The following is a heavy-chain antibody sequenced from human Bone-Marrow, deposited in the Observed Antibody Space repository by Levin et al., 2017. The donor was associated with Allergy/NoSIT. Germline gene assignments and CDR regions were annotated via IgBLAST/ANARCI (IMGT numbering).Heavy chain of an antibody. CDR2: INHSGST. J-gene: IGHJ6*02. CDR1: GGSFSGYY. Sequence: SETLSLTCAVYGGSFSGYYWSWIRQPPGKGLEWIGEINHSGSTNYNPSLKSRVTISVDTSKNQFSLKLSSVTAADTAVYYCARWALTGRNRYYYYYYGMDVWGQGTTVTVSS. V-gene: IGHV4-34*01. D-gene: IGHD1-14*01. CDR3: ARWALTGRNRYYYYYYGMDV.